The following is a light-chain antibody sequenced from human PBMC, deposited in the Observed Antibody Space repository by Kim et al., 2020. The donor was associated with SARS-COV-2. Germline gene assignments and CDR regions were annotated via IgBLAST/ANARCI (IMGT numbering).Light chain of an antibody. CDR2: GGS. CDR1: QIVTNNY. Sequence: SPGERATRYCRASQIVTNNYLAWYQQKAGQAPRLLIYGGSRRATGTPDRFSGSGSGRDFTLTISGLEPEDFAVYFCQQYGGSILFTFGQGTKLEI. CDR3: QQYGGSILFT. J-gene: IGKJ2*01. V-gene: IGKV3-20*01.